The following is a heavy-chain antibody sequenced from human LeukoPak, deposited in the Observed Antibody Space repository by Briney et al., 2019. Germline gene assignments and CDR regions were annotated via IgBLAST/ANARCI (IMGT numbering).Heavy chain of an antibody. CDR3: ARDLKYCSSTSCYPPSDDYFDY. J-gene: IGHJ4*02. Sequence: RGSLRLSCAPSGFTSSSYSMNWVRQAPGKGLEWVSSIISSSSYIYYADSVKGRFTICRDKAKNSLYLQMNSLRAEDTAVYYCARDLKYCSSTSCYPPSDDYFDYWGQGTLVTVSS. CDR2: IISSSSYI. CDR1: GFTSSSYS. D-gene: IGHD2-2*01. V-gene: IGHV3-21*01.